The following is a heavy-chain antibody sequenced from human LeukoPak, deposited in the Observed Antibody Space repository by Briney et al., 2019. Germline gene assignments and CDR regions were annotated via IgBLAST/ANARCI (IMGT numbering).Heavy chain of an antibody. V-gene: IGHV3-11*06. D-gene: IGHD2-2*01. CDR3: TRRDCTRTSCYASD. CDR1: GFIFSDYY. J-gene: IGHJ4*02. CDR2: ISTIGYT. Sequence: AGGSLRLSCTASGFIFSDYYMGWVRQAPGQGLEWISYISTIGYTSYADSVKGRFTISRDTAKKSVYIQMNSLRAEDTSIYYCTRRDCTRTSCYASDWGQGTLVTVSS.